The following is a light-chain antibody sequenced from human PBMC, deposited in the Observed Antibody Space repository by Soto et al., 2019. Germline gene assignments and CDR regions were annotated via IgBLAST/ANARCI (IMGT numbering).Light chain of an antibody. V-gene: IGLV2-14*01. J-gene: IGLJ2*01. CDR1: SSDVGGYNF. CDR3: SSYTASLTVV. Sequence: QSALTQLASVSGSPGQSITISCTGTSSDVGGYNFVSWYQHHPDKAPKLIIFEVSNRPSGVSNRFSGSKSGNTASLTISGLQAEDEADYHCSSYTASLTVVFGGGTKVTVL. CDR2: EVS.